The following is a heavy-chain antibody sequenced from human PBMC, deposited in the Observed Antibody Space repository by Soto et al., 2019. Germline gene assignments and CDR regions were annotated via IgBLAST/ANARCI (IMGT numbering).Heavy chain of an antibody. V-gene: IGHV3-53*01. CDR2: IYSGGST. J-gene: IGHJ6*02. CDR3: ARASDDFWSGQNYSYGMDV. D-gene: IGHD3-3*01. CDR1: GVTVSSNY. Sequence: GGSLRLSCAASGVTVSSNYMSWVRQAPGKGLEWVSVIYSGGSTYYADSVKGRFTISRDNSKNTLYLQMNSLRAEDTAVYYCARASDDFWSGQNYSYGMDVWGQGPTVTVSS.